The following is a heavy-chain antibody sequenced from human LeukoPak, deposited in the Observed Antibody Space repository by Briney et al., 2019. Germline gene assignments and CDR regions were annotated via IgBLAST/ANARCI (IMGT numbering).Heavy chain of an antibody. CDR3: ARAGYSSGWYPAHYFDY. CDR1: GGSFSGYY. V-gene: IGHV4-34*01. CDR2: INHSGST. J-gene: IGHJ4*02. Sequence: KASETLSLTCAVYGGSFSGYYWSWIRQPPGKGLEWIGEINHSGSTNYNPSLKSRVTISADTSKNQFSLKLSSVTAADTAVYYCARAGYSSGWYPAHYFDYWGQGTLVTVSS. D-gene: IGHD6-19*01.